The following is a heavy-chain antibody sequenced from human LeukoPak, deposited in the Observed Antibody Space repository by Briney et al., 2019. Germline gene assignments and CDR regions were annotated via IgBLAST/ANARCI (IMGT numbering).Heavy chain of an antibody. CDR2: ISPNSGGT. CDR3: ATQQLVSFDY. Sequence: ASVKVSCKASRYTFIGYYMHWVRQAPGQGLEWMGWISPNSGGTHYAQKPQGRVTMTRDTSISTAYMELSRLRSHETAVYYCATQQLVSFDYWGQGTLVSVSS. CDR1: RYTFIGYY. D-gene: IGHD6-13*01. V-gene: IGHV1-2*02. J-gene: IGHJ4*02.